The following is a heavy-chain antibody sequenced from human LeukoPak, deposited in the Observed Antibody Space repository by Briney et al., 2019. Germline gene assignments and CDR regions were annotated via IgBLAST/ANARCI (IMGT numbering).Heavy chain of an antibody. V-gene: IGHV3-48*01. CDR2: ISSSSNII. D-gene: IGHD3-16*01. CDR3: AKVRKGVGAFDL. Sequence: PGGSLRLSCAASGFTFSSYSMNWIRQAPGKGLEWVSYISSSSNIINYADSVKGRFTISRDNAKNSLYLQMNNLRAEETAIYYCAKVRKGVGAFDLWGQGTMVTVSS. CDR1: GFTFSSYS. J-gene: IGHJ3*01.